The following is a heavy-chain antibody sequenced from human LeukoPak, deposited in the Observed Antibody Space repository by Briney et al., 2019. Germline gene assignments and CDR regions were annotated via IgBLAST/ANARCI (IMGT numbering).Heavy chain of an antibody. CDR1: GFTFSSYG. J-gene: IGHJ4*02. Sequence: PGGSLRLSCAASGFTFSSYGMHWVRQAPGKGLEWEAVISYDGSNKYYADSVKGRFTISRDNSKNTLYLQMNSLRAEDTAVYYCAKGTLLYGSGSYFLDYWGQGTLVTVSS. D-gene: IGHD3-10*01. CDR2: ISYDGSNK. V-gene: IGHV3-30*18. CDR3: AKGTLLYGSGSYFLDY.